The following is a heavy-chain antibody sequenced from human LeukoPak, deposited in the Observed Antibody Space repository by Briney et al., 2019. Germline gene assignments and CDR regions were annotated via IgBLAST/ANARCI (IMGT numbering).Heavy chain of an antibody. CDR3: ARIIAASATWDY. CDR1: GYTFTTYH. V-gene: IGHV1-46*01. Sequence: ASVKVSCKASGYTFTTYHLHWVRQAPGQGLEWMGLINPSGGSTSYAQKFQGRVTMTRDTSTSTVYMELSSLRSEDTAVYYCARIIAASATWDYWGQGTLVTVSS. D-gene: IGHD6-13*01. CDR2: INPSGGST. J-gene: IGHJ4*02.